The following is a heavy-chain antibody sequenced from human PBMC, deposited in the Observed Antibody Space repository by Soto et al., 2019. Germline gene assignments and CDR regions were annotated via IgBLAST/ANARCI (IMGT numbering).Heavy chain of an antibody. CDR1: GFTFSSYG. Sequence: QVQLVDSGGGVVQPGTSLRLSCAASGFTFSSYGMHWVRQAPGKGPEWVAVIWHDGNKKYYADSVKGRFTISRDNSKNTLYLQMNSLRVEDTAVYYCERGRIRNDDFCDSWGQGTLVTVSS. V-gene: IGHV3-33*01. CDR2: IWHDGNKK. D-gene: IGHD1-1*01. CDR3: ERGRIRNDDFCDS. J-gene: IGHJ5*02.